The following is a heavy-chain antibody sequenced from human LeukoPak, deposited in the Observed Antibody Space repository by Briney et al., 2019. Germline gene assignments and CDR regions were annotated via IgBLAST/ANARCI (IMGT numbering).Heavy chain of an antibody. CDR2: ISWNSGSI. CDR1: GFTFDDYA. V-gene: IGHV3-9*01. CDR3: AKANSSWAAFDY. D-gene: IGHD2-2*01. Sequence: GGSLRLSCAASGFTFDDYAMHWVRQAPGKGLEWVSGISWNSGSIGYADSVKGRFTISRDNAKNSLYPQMNSLRAEDTALYYCAKANSSWAAFDYWGQGTLVTVSS. J-gene: IGHJ4*02.